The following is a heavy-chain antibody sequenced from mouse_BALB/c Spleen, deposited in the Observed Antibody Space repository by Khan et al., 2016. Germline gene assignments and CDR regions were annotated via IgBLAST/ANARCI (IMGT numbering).Heavy chain of an antibody. CDR3: AGELGWFAY. J-gene: IGHJ3*01. Sequence: EVQLQESGPGLVKPSQSLSLTCTVTGYSITSDYAWNWIRQFPGNKLEWMGYISYSGSTSYNPSPKSRISITRDTSKNQFFLRLNSVTTEDTATYYCAGELGWFAYWGQGTLVTVSA. D-gene: IGHD1-3*01. V-gene: IGHV3-2*02. CDR1: GYSITSDYA. CDR2: ISYSGST.